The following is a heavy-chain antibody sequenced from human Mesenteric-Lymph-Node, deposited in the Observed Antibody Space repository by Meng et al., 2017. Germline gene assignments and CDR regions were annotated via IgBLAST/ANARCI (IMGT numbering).Heavy chain of an antibody. Sequence: ASVKVSCKTSGYSFTRCDINWVRLATGQGLEWMGWMNPNSGQTGYTQKFQGRVTMTRDTSINTAYMELSGLRSEDTAVYYCARGPGRSTGWYDDYWGQGTLVTVSS. CDR1: GYSFTRCD. CDR3: ARGPGRSTGWYDDY. J-gene: IGHJ4*02. V-gene: IGHV1-8*01. CDR2: MNPNSGQT. D-gene: IGHD6-19*01.